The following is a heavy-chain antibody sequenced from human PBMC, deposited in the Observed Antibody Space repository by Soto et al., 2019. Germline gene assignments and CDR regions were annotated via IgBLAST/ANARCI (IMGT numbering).Heavy chain of an antibody. V-gene: IGHV3-15*01. CDR1: GFTFTYAW. CDR3: TTDSLRTFGGVIY. CDR2: IKSKTDGGTT. Sequence: GGSLRLSCAASGFTFTYAWMNWVRQAPGTGLEWVGRIKSKTDGGTTDYTAPVKGRFTNSRDDSKATLYLQMNSLKTEDTAVYYCTTDSLRTFGGVIYWGQGTLVTVSS. J-gene: IGHJ4*01. D-gene: IGHD3-16*01.